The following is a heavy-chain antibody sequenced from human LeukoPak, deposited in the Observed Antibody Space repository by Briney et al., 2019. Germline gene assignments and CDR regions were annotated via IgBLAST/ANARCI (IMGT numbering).Heavy chain of an antibody. D-gene: IGHD2-2*02. CDR3: ATEGRYCSSTSCYTSSLHYYGMDV. Sequence: ASVKVSCKASGGTFSSYAISWVRQAPGQGLEWMGGIIPIFGTANYAQKFQGGVTITADESTSTAYMELSSLRSEDTAVYYCATEGRYCSSTSCYTSSLHYYGMDVWGQGTTVTVSS. J-gene: IGHJ6*02. CDR2: IIPIFGTA. V-gene: IGHV1-69*13. CDR1: GGTFSSYA.